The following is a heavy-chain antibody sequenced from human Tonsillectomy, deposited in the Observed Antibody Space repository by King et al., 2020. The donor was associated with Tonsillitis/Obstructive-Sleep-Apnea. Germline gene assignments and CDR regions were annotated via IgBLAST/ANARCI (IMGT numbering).Heavy chain of an antibody. CDR3: TTLWSSRKGFDY. D-gene: IGHD3-3*01. J-gene: IGHJ4*01. CDR1: GLTFSETW. CDR2: IKSKTDDGTT. V-gene: IGHV3-15*01. Sequence: VQLVESGGDLVKPGGSLRLSCAASGLTFSETWMSWVRQTPGKALEWVGRIKSKTDDGTTEYAAPVNGRFTVSRDDSKNTLYLQMYNLKTEDTAIYYCTTLWSSRKGFDYWGQGTLVTVSS.